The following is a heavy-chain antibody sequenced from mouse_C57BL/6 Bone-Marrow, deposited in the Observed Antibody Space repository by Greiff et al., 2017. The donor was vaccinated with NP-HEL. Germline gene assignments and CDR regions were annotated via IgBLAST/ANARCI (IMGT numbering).Heavy chain of an antibody. CDR3: ARQDWEAY. J-gene: IGHJ3*01. D-gene: IGHD4-1*01. CDR1: EYEFPSHD. CDR2: INSDGGST. V-gene: IGHV5-2*03. Sequence: EVKLVESGGGLVQPGESLKLSCESNEYEFPSHDMSWVRKTPEKRLELVAAINSDGGSTYYPDSVKGRFTISRDNAKNTLYLQMSSLKSEDTAMCYCARQDWEAYWGQGTLVTVSA.